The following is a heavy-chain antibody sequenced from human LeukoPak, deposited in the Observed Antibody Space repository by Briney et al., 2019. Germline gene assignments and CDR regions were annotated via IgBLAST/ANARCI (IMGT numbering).Heavy chain of an antibody. CDR1: GGSISSGSYY. Sequence: PSETLSLTCSVSGGSISSGSYYWGWIRQPPGKGLEWIGSIYYSGSTYYNPSLKSRVTISVDTSKNQFSLKLSSVTAADTAVYYCARVYRSTYWGQGTLVTVSS. V-gene: IGHV4-39*07. J-gene: IGHJ4*02. D-gene: IGHD2-2*01. CDR3: ARVYRSTY. CDR2: IYYSGST.